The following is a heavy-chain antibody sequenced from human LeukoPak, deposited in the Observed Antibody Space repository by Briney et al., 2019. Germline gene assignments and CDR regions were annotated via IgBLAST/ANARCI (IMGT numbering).Heavy chain of an antibody. Sequence: PGGSLRLPCAASGFTFSSYSMNWVRQAPGKGLEWVSSISSSSSYIYYADSVKGRFTISRDNAKNSLYLQMNSLRAEDTAVYYCARDLSGDYYFDYWGQGTLVTVSS. D-gene: IGHD4-17*01. V-gene: IGHV3-21*01. J-gene: IGHJ4*02. CDR2: ISSSSSYI. CDR3: ARDLSGDYYFDY. CDR1: GFTFSSYS.